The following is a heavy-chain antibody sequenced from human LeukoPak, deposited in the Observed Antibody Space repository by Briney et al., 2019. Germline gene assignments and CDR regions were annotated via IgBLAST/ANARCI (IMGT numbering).Heavy chain of an antibody. V-gene: IGHV3-23*01. Sequence: GRSLRLSCAASGFTFSSYAMSWVRQAPGKGLEWVSAISGSGDSTYYAGSVKGRFTISSDNSKNTLFLQMNSLRAEDTAVYYCAKASSNSWFYFDYWGQGSLVTVSS. CDR1: GFTFSSYA. CDR2: ISGSGDST. D-gene: IGHD6-13*01. CDR3: AKASSNSWFYFDY. J-gene: IGHJ4*02.